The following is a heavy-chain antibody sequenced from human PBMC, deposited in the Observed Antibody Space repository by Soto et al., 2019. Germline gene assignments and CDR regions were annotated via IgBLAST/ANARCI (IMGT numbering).Heavy chain of an antibody. CDR1: GFTFISHS. J-gene: IGHJ4*02. CDR2: ISSSGSYI. CDR3: ASIPGGPPLRYFDY. V-gene: IGHV3-21*01. D-gene: IGHD3-10*01. Sequence: WGSLRLSCAASGFTFISHSINFFRHSPGKGLEWVSSISSSGSYIYYADSLKGRFAISRDNAKNSLYLQMNSLRAEDTAVYYCASIPGGPPLRYFDYWGQGTLVTVSS.